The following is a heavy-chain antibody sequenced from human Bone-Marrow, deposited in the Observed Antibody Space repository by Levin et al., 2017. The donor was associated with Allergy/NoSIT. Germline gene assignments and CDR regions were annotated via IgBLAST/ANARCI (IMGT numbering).Heavy chain of an antibody. V-gene: IGHV4-61*05. CDR2: IYQSGNT. CDR3: ATCGDDCIDVFGI. J-gene: IGHJ3*02. CDR1: GDSISSSSYY. Sequence: PSETLSLTRSVSGDSISSSSYYWGWIRQPPGKGLEWIGEIYQSGNTSYNPSLKSRVTISVDKSKNQFSLKLNSVTAADTAVYYCATCGDDCIDVFGIWGQGTMVTVSS. D-gene: IGHD2-21*02.